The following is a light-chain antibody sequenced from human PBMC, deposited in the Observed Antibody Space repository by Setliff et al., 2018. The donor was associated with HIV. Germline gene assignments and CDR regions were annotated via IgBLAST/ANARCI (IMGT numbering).Light chain of an antibody. J-gene: IGLJ1*01. CDR1: SSDVGANNF. Sequence: QSALTQPASVSGSPGQSITISCTGTSSDVGANNFVSWYQQHPGEAPKLMISEVSNRPLGVSNRFSGSKSGNTASLTISGLQAEDEAHYYCSAYATSHTYVFGTGTKVTVL. CDR3: SAYATSHTYV. CDR2: EVS. V-gene: IGLV2-14*03.